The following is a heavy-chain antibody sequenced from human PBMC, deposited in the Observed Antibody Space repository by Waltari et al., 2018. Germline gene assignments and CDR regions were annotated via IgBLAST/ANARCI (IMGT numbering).Heavy chain of an antibody. V-gene: IGHV4-59*01. D-gene: IGHD3-22*01. J-gene: IGHJ4*02. CDR2: LYYSGST. CDR1: GGSISSYY. CDR3: ARDSTYYYDSSGYLPSYYFDY. Sequence: QVQLQESGPGLVKPSETLSLTCTVSGGSISSYYWSWIRQPPGKGLEWIGYLYYSGSTNYNPSLKSRVTISVDTSKNQFSLKLSSVTAADTAVYYCARDSTYYYDSSGYLPSYYFDYWGQGTLVTVSS.